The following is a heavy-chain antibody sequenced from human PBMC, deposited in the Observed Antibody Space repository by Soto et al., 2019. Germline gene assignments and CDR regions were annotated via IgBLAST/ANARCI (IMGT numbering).Heavy chain of an antibody. Sequence: PSETVSLTCTVSGGSISSYYWSWIRQPPGKGLEWIGYIYYSGSTNYNPSLKSRVTISVDTSKNQFSLKLSSVTAADTAVYYCARDMVEYYDFWSGYAFDIWGQGTMVTVSS. J-gene: IGHJ3*02. CDR3: ARDMVEYYDFWSGYAFDI. CDR1: GGSISSYY. CDR2: IYYSGST. D-gene: IGHD3-3*01. V-gene: IGHV4-59*01.